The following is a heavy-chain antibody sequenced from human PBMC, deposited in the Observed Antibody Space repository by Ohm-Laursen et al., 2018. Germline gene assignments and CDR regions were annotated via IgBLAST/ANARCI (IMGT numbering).Heavy chain of an antibody. Sequence: GTLSLTCAVYGGSFSGYYWSWIRQPPGKGLEWIGEINHSGSTNYNPSLKSRVTISVDTSKNQFSLKLSSVTAADTAVYYCARGGVCSSTSCYRVFRDFDYWGQGTLVTVSS. CDR2: INHSGST. V-gene: IGHV4-34*01. D-gene: IGHD2-2*02. CDR3: ARGGVCSSTSCYRVFRDFDY. CDR1: GGSFSGYY. J-gene: IGHJ4*02.